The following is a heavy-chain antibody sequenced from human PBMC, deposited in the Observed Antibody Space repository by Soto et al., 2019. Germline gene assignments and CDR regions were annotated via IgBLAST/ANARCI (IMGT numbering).Heavy chain of an antibody. CDR1: GYTFTSYY. J-gene: IGHJ5*02. CDR2: INPSGGST. V-gene: IGHV1-46*03. Sequence: QVQLLQSGAEVKKPGASVKVSCKASGYTFTSYYMHWVRQAPGQGLEWMGIINPSGGSTSYAQKFQGRVTMTRDTSTSTVYMELSSLRSEDTAVHYCARELLLTGIIGKWFDPWGQGTLVTVSS. D-gene: IGHD1-20*01. CDR3: ARELLLTGIIGKWFDP.